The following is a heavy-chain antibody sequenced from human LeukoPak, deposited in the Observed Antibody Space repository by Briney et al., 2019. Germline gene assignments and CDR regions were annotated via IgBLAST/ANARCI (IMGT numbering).Heavy chain of an antibody. J-gene: IGHJ4*02. CDR3: ARAGYSSSWYSD. V-gene: IGHV3-48*01. CDR1: GFTFSTYS. D-gene: IGHD6-13*01. CDR2: ISRSSSTI. Sequence: GGSLRLSCAGSGFTFSTYSMNWVRQAPGKGLEWVSDISRSSSTIYYADSVKGRFTISRDNAKNSLYLQMNSLRAEDTAVCYCARAGYSSSWYSDWGQGTLVTVSS.